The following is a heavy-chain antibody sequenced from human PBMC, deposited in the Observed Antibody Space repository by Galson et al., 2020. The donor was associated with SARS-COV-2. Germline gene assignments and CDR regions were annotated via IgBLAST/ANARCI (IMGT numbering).Heavy chain of an antibody. Sequence: KISCKASGGTFSSYAISWVRQAPGQGLEWMGGIIPIFGTANYTQKFQGRVPITADESTSTAYMELSSLRSEDTAVYYCARLSSKFRSSWYYYGMDVWGQGTTVTVSS. CDR1: GGTFSSYA. CDR3: ARLSSKFRSSWYYYGMDV. D-gene: IGHD6-13*01. V-gene: IGHV1-69*01. CDR2: IIPIFGTA. J-gene: IGHJ6*02.